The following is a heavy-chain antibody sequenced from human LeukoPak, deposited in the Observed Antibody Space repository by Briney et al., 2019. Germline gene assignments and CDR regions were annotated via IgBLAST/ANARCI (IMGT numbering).Heavy chain of an antibody. CDR2: INHSGST. V-gene: IGHV4-34*01. CDR3: ARGLVAATAGGWFDP. J-gene: IGHJ5*02. CDR1: GGSFSAYY. Sequence: KTSETLSLTCAVYGGSFSAYYWSWIRQPPGKGLEWIGEINHSGSTNYNPSLKSRVTISVDTSKNQFSLKLSSVTAADTAVYYCARGLVAATAGGWFDPWGQGTLVTVSS. D-gene: IGHD2-15*01.